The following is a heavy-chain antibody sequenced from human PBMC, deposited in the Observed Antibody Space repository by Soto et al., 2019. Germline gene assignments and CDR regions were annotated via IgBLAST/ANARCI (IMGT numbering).Heavy chain of an antibody. CDR3: AKDLRRGPSGCWFDP. V-gene: IGHV3-30*18. D-gene: IGHD1-26*01. CDR2: ISYDGSNK. J-gene: IGHJ5*02. Sequence: QVHLVESGGGVVQPGRSLRLSCAASGFTFSSYGMHWVRQAPGKGLEWVAVISYDGSNKYYADSVKGRFTISRDNSKNTLYLQMNSLRAEDTAVYYCAKDLRRGPSGCWFDPWGQGTLVTVSS. CDR1: GFTFSSYG.